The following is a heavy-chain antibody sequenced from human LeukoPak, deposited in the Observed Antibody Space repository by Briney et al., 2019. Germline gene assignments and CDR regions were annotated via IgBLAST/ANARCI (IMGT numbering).Heavy chain of an antibody. CDR2: ILGIGGGT. CDR3: AKDLFSSRSYHAIIDY. Sequence: GGSLRLSCAASGYTFSSHAMSWVRQAPGEGLEWVSGILGIGGGTYYADSGKGRFTISRDNSKKTVYVQKNSLRAEDTAVYYCAKDLFSSRSYHAIIDYWGQGTLVTVSS. D-gene: IGHD1-26*01. J-gene: IGHJ4*02. CDR1: GYTFSSHA. V-gene: IGHV3-23*01.